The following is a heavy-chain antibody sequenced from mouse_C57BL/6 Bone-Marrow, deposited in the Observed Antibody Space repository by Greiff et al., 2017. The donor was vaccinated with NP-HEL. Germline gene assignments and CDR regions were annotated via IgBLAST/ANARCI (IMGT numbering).Heavy chain of an antibody. CDR2: IYPRSGNT. D-gene: IGHD2-1*01. CDR3: ARKDYYGNCAWFAY. CDR1: GYTFTSYG. J-gene: IGHJ3*01. Sequence: VQLQQSGAELARPGASVKLSCKASGYTFTSYGISWVKQRTGQGLEWIGEIYPRSGNTYYNEKFKGKATLTADKSSSTAYMELRSLTSEDSAVYFCARKDYYGNCAWFAYWGQGTLVTVSA. V-gene: IGHV1-81*01.